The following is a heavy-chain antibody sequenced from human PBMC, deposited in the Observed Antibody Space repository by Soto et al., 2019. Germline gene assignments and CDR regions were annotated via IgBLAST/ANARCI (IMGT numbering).Heavy chain of an antibody. V-gene: IGHV3-23*01. J-gene: IGHJ6*03. CDR1: EFTFSNSA. Sequence: EVQLWESGGDLVQPVESLRLSCTASEFTFSNSALSWVRQATGKGLEWVAAINSADDTYHADPVKGRFTIFRDNSMNIVYLETIGLRVEATAVYYCATVGGGSVTYLSQYYMDVWGKGTTVIVSS. CDR3: ATVGGGSVTYLSQYYMDV. D-gene: IGHD2-15*01. CDR2: INSADDT.